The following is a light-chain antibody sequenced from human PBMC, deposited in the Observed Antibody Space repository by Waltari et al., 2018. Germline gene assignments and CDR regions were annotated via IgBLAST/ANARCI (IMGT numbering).Light chain of an antibody. CDR3: QVRDSNTAV. CDR2: RDN. V-gene: IGLV3-9*01. Sequence: SYDLTQPPSVSVAPGQTATITCGGKNVGRKSVHWYQQKPGQAPVLVIYRDNNRPSGIPDRFSGSNSGNTATLTINGAQVGDEADYYCQVRDSNTAVFGGGTHLTVL. CDR1: NVGRKS. J-gene: IGLJ7*01.